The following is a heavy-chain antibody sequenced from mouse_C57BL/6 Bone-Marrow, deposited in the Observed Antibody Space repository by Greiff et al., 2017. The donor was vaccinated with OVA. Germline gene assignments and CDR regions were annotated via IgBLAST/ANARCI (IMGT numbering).Heavy chain of an antibody. V-gene: IGHV1-72*01. Sequence: QVQLQQPGAELVKPGASVKLSCKASGYTFTSYWMHWVKQRPGRGLEWIGRIDPNSGGTKYNEKFKSKATLTVDKPSSTAYMQLSSLTSEDSAVYYCASYYGSSYGGFDYWGQGTTLTVSS. CDR2: IDPNSGGT. J-gene: IGHJ2*01. D-gene: IGHD1-1*01. CDR1: GYTFTSYW. CDR3: ASYYGSSYGGFDY.